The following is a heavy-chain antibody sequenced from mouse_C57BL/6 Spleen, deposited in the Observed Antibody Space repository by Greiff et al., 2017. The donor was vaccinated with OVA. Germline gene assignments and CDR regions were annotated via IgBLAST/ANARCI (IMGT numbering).Heavy chain of an antibody. CDR2: IYPGDGDT. V-gene: IGHV1-82*01. J-gene: IGHJ2*01. CDR3: ARGRTHYFDY. CDR1: GYAFSSSW. Sequence: VKLMESGPELVKPGASVKISCKASGYAFSSSWMNWVKQRPGKGLEWIGRIYPGDGDTNYNGKFKGKATLTADKSSSTAYMQLSSLTSEDSAVYFCARGRTHYFDYWGQGTTLTVSS.